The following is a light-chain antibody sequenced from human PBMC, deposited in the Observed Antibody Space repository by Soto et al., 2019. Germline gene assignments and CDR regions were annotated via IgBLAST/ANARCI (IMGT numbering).Light chain of an antibody. CDR2: NNN. J-gene: IGLJ3*02. V-gene: IGLV1-44*01. CDR1: SSNIGSNT. Sequence: QSVLTQPPSASGTPGQRVTISCSGSSSNIGSNTVNWYHQLPGTAPKLLISNNNQRPSGVPDRFSGSKSGTSASLAISGLQYEDEADYYCAAWDDGLNGVLFGGGTKLTVL. CDR3: AAWDDGLNGVL.